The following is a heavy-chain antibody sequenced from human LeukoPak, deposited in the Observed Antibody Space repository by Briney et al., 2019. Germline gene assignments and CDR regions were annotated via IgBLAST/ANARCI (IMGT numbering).Heavy chain of an antibody. J-gene: IGHJ5*02. CDR3: ARKNYCSGGSCYSRGWFDP. CDR2: ISAYNGNT. Sequence: GSVKVSCKASGYTFTSYGISWVRQAPGQGLEWMGWISAYNGNTNYAQKFQGRVTMTRDTSISTAYMELSSLRSEDTAMYYCARKNYCSGGSCYSRGWFDPWGQGTLVTVSS. V-gene: IGHV1-18*01. CDR1: GYTFTSYG. D-gene: IGHD2-15*01.